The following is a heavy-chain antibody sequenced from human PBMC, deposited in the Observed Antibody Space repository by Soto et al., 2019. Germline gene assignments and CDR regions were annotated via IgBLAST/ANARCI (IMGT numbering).Heavy chain of an antibody. V-gene: IGHV4-31*03. Sequence: SETLSLTCTVSGGSISSGGYYWSWIRQHPGKGLEWIGYIYYSGSTYYNPSLKSRVTISVDTSNNQFSLHLSYLTPDDTAVYYCVRLIGNSWLDSWGLRTPVTVSS. CDR2: IYYSGST. J-gene: IGHJ5*01. CDR3: VRLIGNSWLDS. CDR1: GGSISSGGYY. D-gene: IGHD2-8*01.